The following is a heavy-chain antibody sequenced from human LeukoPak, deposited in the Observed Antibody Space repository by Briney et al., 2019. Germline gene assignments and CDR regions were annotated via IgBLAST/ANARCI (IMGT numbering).Heavy chain of an antibody. CDR2: ISSSGSTI. D-gene: IGHD6-13*01. V-gene: IGHV3-11*01. Sequence: GGSLRLSCAASGFISSDYYMSWIRQAPGKGLEWVSYISSSGSTIYYADSVKGRFTISRDNAKNSLYLQMNSLRAEDTAVYYCARDVGSSWLYYFDYWGQGTLVTVSS. J-gene: IGHJ4*02. CDR1: GFISSDYY. CDR3: ARDVGSSWLYYFDY.